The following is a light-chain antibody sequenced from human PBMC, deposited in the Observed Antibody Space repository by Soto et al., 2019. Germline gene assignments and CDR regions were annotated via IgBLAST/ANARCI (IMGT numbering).Light chain of an antibody. Sequence: DIQMTQSPSSLSASVGDRVTITCRASQSIRSYLNWYQQKPGKAPKLLIYAASSLQSGVPSRFSGSGSGTDFTLTISSLQPEDFATYYCQQSYSTPMYPFGQGTKLEIK. J-gene: IGKJ2*01. CDR2: AAS. V-gene: IGKV1-39*01. CDR3: QQSYSTPMYP. CDR1: QSIRSY.